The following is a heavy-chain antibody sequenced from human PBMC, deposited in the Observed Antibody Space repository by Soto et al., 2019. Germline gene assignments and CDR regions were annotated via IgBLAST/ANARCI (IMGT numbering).Heavy chain of an antibody. CDR3: AKIVDTAMIYWFDP. CDR1: GGSISSYY. Sequence: PSETLSLTCTVSGGSISSYYWSWIRQPPGKGLEWIGYIYYSGSTNYNPSLKSRVTISVDTSKNQFSLKLSSVTAADTAVYYCAKIVDTAMIYWFDPWGQGTLVTVSS. V-gene: IGHV4-59*01. J-gene: IGHJ5*02. CDR2: IYYSGST. D-gene: IGHD5-18*01.